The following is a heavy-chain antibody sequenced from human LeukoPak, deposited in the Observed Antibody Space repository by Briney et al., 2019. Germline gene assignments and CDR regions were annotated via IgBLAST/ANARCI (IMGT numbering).Heavy chain of an antibody. Sequence: ASVKVSCKASGYTFTSYYIHWVRQAPGQGLEWMGIINPSGGKTNYAQKFQGSATMTSEPFTSTVYMELSSLGSEDTAVYYCARFLKGCTTTCCYARFDYWGQGTLVTVSS. CDR3: ARFLKGCTTTCCYARFDY. V-gene: IGHV1-46*01. CDR2: INPSGGKT. J-gene: IGHJ4*02. D-gene: IGHD2-2*01. CDR1: GYTFTSYY.